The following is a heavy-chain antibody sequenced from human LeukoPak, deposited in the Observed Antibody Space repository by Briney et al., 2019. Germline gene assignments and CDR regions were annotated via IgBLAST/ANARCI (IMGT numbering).Heavy chain of an antibody. CDR3: ARVEIWYYYDSSGYPFDY. Sequence: ASVKVSCKASGYTFTGYYMHWVRQAPGQGLEWMGWINPNSGGTNYAQKFQGRVTMTRDTSISTAYMELSRLRSDDTAVYYCARVEIWYYYDSSGYPFDYWGQGTLVTVSS. V-gene: IGHV1-2*02. CDR1: GYTFTGYY. D-gene: IGHD3-22*01. CDR2: INPNSGGT. J-gene: IGHJ4*02.